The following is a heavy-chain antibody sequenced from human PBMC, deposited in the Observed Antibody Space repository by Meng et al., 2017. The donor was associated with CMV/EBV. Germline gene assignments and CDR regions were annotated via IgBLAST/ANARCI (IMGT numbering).Heavy chain of an antibody. J-gene: IGHJ6*02. D-gene: IGHD3-16*01. V-gene: IGHV5-51*01. CDR1: GYSLTSYC. CDR3: ARHYDWVTDYVNYYGMDV. CDR2: IYPGDSDT. Sequence: GGSLRLPCKLSGYSLTSYCFGWVRPMPGKGLVWMGIIYPGDSDTRYSPSSRGQVTITADKSISTAYLQWSSLKASDTAMYYCARHYDWVTDYVNYYGMDVWGQGTTVTVSS.